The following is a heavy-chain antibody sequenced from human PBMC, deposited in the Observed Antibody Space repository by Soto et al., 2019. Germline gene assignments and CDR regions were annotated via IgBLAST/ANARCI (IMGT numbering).Heavy chain of an antibody. CDR3: ARGLRYGSAWYIYYFDS. V-gene: IGHV4-34*01. Sequence: SETLSLTCAVYGGSFTDYFWGWIRQPPGKGLEWIGEINHSGTTNYNPSLKSRVTISVDTSKNQFSLKMRSVTAADTAVYYCARGLRYGSAWYIYYFDSWGLGTLVTVSS. CDR2: INHSGTT. D-gene: IGHD6-19*01. CDR1: GGSFTDYF. J-gene: IGHJ4*02.